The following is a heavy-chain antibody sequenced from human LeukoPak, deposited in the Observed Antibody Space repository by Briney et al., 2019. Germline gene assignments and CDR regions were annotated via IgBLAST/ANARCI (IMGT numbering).Heavy chain of an antibody. CDR3: AMGAIVATIDY. J-gene: IGHJ4*02. V-gene: IGHV3-66*01. Sequence: GGSLRLSCAASGLTVSSNYMSWVRQAPGKGLEWVSLIYSGSSTYYADSVKGRFTISRDKSKNALYPQMSSLRVEDTAVYYCAMGAIVATIDYWGQGTLVTVSS. CDR1: GLTVSSNY. D-gene: IGHD5-12*01. CDR2: IYSGSST.